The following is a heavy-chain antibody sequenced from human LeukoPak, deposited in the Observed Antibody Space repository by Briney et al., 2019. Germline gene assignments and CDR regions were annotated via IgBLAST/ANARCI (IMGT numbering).Heavy chain of an antibody. J-gene: IGHJ4*02. CDR3: ARYPLSYSSNWHYYFDY. V-gene: IGHV1-18*01. CDR1: GYTFTSYG. Sequence: ASVKVSCKASGYTFTSYGITWVRHPPGQGLEWMGWISASNGKTNYAQKVQGRVTMTTDTSTNTAYMELRSLRSDDTALYYCARYPLSYSSNWHYYFDYWGQGTLLTVSS. CDR2: ISASNGKT. D-gene: IGHD6-13*01.